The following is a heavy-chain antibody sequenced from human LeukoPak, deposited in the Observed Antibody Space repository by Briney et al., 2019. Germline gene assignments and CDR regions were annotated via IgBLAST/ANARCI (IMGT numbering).Heavy chain of an antibody. Sequence: PSETLPLTCTVSGGSISSYYWSWIRQPPGKGLEWIGYIYYSGSTKYNPSLKSRVTIPVDTSKNQFSLKLSSVTAADTAVYYCARGHYSSGCRLDYWGQGTLVTVSS. D-gene: IGHD6-19*01. J-gene: IGHJ4*02. CDR3: ARGHYSSGCRLDY. CDR2: IYYSGST. V-gene: IGHV4-59*01. CDR1: GGSISSYY.